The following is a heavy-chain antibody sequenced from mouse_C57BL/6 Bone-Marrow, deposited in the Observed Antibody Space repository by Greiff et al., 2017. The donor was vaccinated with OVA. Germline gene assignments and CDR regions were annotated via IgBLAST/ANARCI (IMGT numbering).Heavy chain of an antibody. CDR1: GYTFTSYG. V-gene: IGHV1-81*01. J-gene: IGHJ4*01. Sequence: VKVVESGAELARPGASVKLSCKASGYTFTSYGISWVKQRTGQGLEWIGEIYPRSGNTYYNEKFKGKATLTADKSSSTAYMELRSLTSEDSAVYFCARGVQLRLHYYAMDYWGQGTSVTVSS. CDR2: IYPRSGNT. CDR3: ARGVQLRLHYYAMDY. D-gene: IGHD3-2*02.